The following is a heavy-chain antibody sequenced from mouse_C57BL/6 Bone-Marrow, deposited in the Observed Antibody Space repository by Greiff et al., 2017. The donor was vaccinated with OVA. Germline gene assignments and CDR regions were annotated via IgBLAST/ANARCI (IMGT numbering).Heavy chain of an antibody. Sequence: QVQLQQPGAELVKPGASVKVSCKASGYTFTSYWMHWVKQRPGQGLEWIGRIHPSDSDTNYNQKFTGKATLTVDKSSSTAYMQLSSLTSEDSAVYYCAMGNYYGSSYWYFDVWGTGTTVTVSS. CDR1: GYTFTSYW. J-gene: IGHJ1*03. D-gene: IGHD1-1*01. V-gene: IGHV1-74*01. CDR2: IHPSDSDT. CDR3: AMGNYYGSSYWYFDV.